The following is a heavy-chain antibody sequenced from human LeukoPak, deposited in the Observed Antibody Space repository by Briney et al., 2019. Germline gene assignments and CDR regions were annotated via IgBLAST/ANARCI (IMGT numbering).Heavy chain of an antibody. CDR1: GFTFDDYA. D-gene: IGHD5-12*01. V-gene: IGHV3-43*02. J-gene: IGHJ4*02. Sequence: GGSLRLSCAASGFTFDDYAMHWVRQAPGKGLEWVSLISGDGGSTYYADSVKGRFTISRDNSKNSLYLQMNSLRTDDTALYYCAKGINIVATASDYWGQGTLVTVSS. CDR2: ISGDGGST. CDR3: AKGINIVATASDY.